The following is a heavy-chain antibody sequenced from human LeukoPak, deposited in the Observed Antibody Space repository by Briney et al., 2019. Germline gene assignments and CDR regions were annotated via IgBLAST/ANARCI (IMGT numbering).Heavy chain of an antibody. V-gene: IGHV4-39*01. CDR1: GGSISSSSYY. J-gene: IGHJ4*02. CDR3: ARVTRTYYYGSGIDY. D-gene: IGHD3-10*01. CDR2: IYYSGST. Sequence: SETLSLTCTVSGGSISSSSYYWGWIRQPPGKGLEWIGSIYYSGSTYYNPSLKSRVTISVDTSKNQFSLKLSSVTAADTAVYYCARVTRTYYYGSGIDYWGQGTLVTVSS.